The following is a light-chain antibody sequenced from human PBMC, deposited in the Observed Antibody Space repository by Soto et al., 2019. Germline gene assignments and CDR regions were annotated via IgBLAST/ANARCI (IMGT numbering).Light chain of an antibody. V-gene: IGKV3-11*01. Sequence: EIVLTQSPATLSLSPGERAALSCRASQSVSSYLAWYQQKPGQAPRLLIYDASNMATGIPARFSGSGSGTAFTLTISSLEPEAFAVYYCQQRSNWPLTFGGGTKVAIK. CDR3: QQRSNWPLT. CDR1: QSVSSY. CDR2: DAS. J-gene: IGKJ4*01.